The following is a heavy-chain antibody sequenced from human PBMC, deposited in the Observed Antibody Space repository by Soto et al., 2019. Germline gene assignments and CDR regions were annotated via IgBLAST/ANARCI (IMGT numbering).Heavy chain of an antibody. CDR2: ILHDGSAE. D-gene: IGHD2-21*02. Sequence: QVQLVESGGGVVQPGRSLRLSCAASGFIFTSYGMHWVRQAPGKGLEWMALILHDGSAEYYADSVKGRFTISRDNSKNTLYLQMNALRAEDTAVYFCARDSLRVMVTAVLTDALDLWGHGTMVTVSS. CDR3: ARDSLRVMVTAVLTDALDL. CDR1: GFIFTSYG. V-gene: IGHV3-30*03. J-gene: IGHJ3*01.